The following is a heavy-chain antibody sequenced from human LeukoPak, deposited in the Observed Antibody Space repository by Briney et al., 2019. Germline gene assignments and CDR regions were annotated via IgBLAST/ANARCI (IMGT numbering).Heavy chain of an antibody. V-gene: IGHV3-30-3*01. Sequence: GGSLRLSCGASGFTFSTYTMHWVRQAPGKGLEWVAVISYDGSNKYYADSVKGRFTISRDNSKDTLYLQMNSLRAEDTAVYYCARADTTGWSRPFDNWGQGTLVIVSS. CDR3: ARADTTGWSRPFDN. CDR2: ISYDGSNK. J-gene: IGHJ4*02. D-gene: IGHD6-19*01. CDR1: GFTFSTYT.